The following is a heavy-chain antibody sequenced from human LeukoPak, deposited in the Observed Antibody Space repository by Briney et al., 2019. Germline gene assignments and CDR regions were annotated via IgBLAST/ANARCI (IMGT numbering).Heavy chain of an antibody. CDR1: GGSISSYY. V-gene: IGHV4-59*08. Sequence: SETLSLTCTVSGGSISSYYWSWIPQPPGKGLEWIGYIYYSGSTNYNPSLKSRVTISVDTSKNQFSLKLSSVTAADTAVYHCARQYYYGSGSQIDYWGQGTLVTVSS. D-gene: IGHD3-10*01. CDR3: ARQYYYGSGSQIDY. CDR2: IYYSGST. J-gene: IGHJ4*02.